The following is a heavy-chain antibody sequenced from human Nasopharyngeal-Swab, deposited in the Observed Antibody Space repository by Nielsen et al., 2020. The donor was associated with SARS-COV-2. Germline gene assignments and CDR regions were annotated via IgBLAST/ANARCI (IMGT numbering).Heavy chain of an antibody. CDR2: INLSGRT. CDR3: ARGGVPSAMAYYFDY. V-gene: IGHV4-34*01. Sequence: SETLSLTCTVSGDSISNYYWSWIRQPPGKGLEWIGEINLSGRTNYNPSLKSRVTISVDTSKNQFSLNLNSVTAADTAVYFCARGGVPSAMAYYFDYWGQGTLVTVSS. J-gene: IGHJ4*02. D-gene: IGHD2-2*01. CDR1: GDSISNYY.